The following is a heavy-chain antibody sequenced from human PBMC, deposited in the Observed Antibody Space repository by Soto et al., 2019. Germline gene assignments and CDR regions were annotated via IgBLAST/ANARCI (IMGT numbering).Heavy chain of an antibody. Sequence: SETLSLTCTVSGGSISSSSYYWGWIRQPPGKGLEWIGSIYYSGSTYYNPSLKSRVTISVDTSKNQFSLKLSSVTAADTAVYIRARPMVRPVGGYYYMDVWGKGTTVTVSS. J-gene: IGHJ6*03. CDR2: IYYSGST. V-gene: IGHV4-39*01. CDR3: ARPMVRPVGGYYYMDV. CDR1: GGSISSSSYY. D-gene: IGHD3-10*01.